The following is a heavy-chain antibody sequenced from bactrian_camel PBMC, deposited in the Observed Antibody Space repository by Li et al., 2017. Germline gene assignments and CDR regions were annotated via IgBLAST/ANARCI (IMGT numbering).Heavy chain of an antibody. CDR1: GPLFSSFC. CDR3: AARGPYCYTKLSVRDFTY. CDR2: IYAGGVAT. V-gene: IGHV3S25*01. Sequence: QLVESGGGSVQAGGSLKLTCSAPGPLFSSFCMAWFRQDPGKEREGLATIYAGGVATHYADSVKGRFTISRDSARNTVYLQMNSLKPEDTAMYYCAARGPYCYTKLSVRDFTYWGQGTQVTVS. D-gene: IGHD2*01. J-gene: IGHJ6*01.